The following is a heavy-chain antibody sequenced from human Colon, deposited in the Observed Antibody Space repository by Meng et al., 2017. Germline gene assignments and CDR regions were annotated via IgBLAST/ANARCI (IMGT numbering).Heavy chain of an antibody. Sequence: GQLQDAGPGLVKPSGTLSLTCTVPSASIIGLNWWTWVRQTPGKGLEWIGEIHHSGRTNSMPSLKSRVTLSLDKSKNQFSLSMTSVTAADMAVYYCARGTGDIRVGFDYWGQGTLVTVSS. J-gene: IGHJ4*02. CDR3: ARGTGDIRVGFDY. V-gene: IGHV4-4*02. CDR2: IHHSGRT. CDR1: SASIIGLNW. D-gene: IGHD7-27*01.